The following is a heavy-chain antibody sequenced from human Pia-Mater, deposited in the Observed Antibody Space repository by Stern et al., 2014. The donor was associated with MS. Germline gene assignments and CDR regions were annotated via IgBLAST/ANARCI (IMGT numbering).Heavy chain of an antibody. D-gene: IGHD4-17*01. Sequence: QLQLQESGPGLVKPSETLSLTCTVSGGSISSSSYYWGWIRQPPGKGLEXIGSIYYSGSTYYNPSLKSRVPISVDTSQTQFSLNLSSVTAADTAVYYCARHGTNDYGDYASHYWGQGTLVTVSS. CDR1: GGSISSSSYY. CDR2: IYYSGST. V-gene: IGHV4-39*01. CDR3: ARHGTNDYGDYASHY. J-gene: IGHJ4*02.